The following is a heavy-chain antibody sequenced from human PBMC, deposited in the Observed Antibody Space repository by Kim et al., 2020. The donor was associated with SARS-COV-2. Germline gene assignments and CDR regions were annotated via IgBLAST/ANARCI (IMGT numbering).Heavy chain of an antibody. J-gene: IGHJ2*01. CDR2: IYYNGNK. V-gene: IGHV4-39*01. Sequence: SETLSLTCTVSGGSITSSSYYWAWIRQPPGKGLECIGNIYYNGNKYYNSSLRSRVTIAVDTSKNEFALKLTSVTAADTAVYYCARHVRNWYFDLWGRGT. CDR1: GGSITSSSYY. CDR3: ARHVRNWYFDL.